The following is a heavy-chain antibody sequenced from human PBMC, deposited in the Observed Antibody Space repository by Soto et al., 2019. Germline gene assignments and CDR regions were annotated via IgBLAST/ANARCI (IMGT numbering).Heavy chain of an antibody. CDR3: ARIPSITMIFDW. CDR2: ISSTGMYT. CDR1: GFTFSDYY. Sequence: GGSLRLSCVASGFTFSDYYISWIRQAPGKGLEWVSYISSTGMYTDYTDSVKGRFTISRDNAKNSLYLQMNSLRVEDTAVYYCARIPSITMIFDWWGQGILVTVSS. J-gene: IGHJ4*02. V-gene: IGHV3-11*03. D-gene: IGHD3-22*01.